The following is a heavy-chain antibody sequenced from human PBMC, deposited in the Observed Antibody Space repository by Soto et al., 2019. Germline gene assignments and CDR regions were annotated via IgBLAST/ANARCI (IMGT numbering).Heavy chain of an antibody. CDR1: GGSISNYY. V-gene: IGHV4-59*01. J-gene: IGHJ4*02. CDR2: MYYSGST. Sequence: SETLSLTCTVSGGSISNYYWSWIRQPPGKGLEWIGYMYYSGSTKYNPSLRSRVTISVDTSKNQFSLKLSSVTAADTAVYYCARDPSLGYWGQGTLVTVSS. CDR3: ARDPSLGY.